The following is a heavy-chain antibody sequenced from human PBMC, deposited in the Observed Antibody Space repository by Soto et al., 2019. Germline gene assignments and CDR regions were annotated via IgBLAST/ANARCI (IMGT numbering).Heavy chain of an antibody. Sequence: QVQLVESGGGLVKPGGSLRLSCAASGFTFSDYYMSWIRQAPGKGLEWVSYISSSGSSIYYADSVKGRFTISRDNPKNSLHVQMNSLRAEDTAVYYCARMKPGKGDYYYYMDVWGKGTTVTVSS. D-gene: IGHD3-16*01. CDR3: ARMKPGKGDYYYYMDV. CDR1: GFTFSDYY. J-gene: IGHJ6*03. V-gene: IGHV3-11*01. CDR2: ISSSGSSI.